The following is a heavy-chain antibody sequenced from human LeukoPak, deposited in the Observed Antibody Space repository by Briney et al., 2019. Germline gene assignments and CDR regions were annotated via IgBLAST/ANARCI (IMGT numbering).Heavy chain of an antibody. Sequence: SGTLSLTCTVSGGSISSSSYYWGWIRQPPGKGLEWIGSIYYSGSTYYNPSLKSRVTISVDTSKNQFSLRLSSVTAADTAVYYCARFMTTVTISLVGYWGQGTLVTVSS. CDR1: GGSISSSSYY. D-gene: IGHD4-17*01. CDR3: ARFMTTVTISLVGY. J-gene: IGHJ4*02. CDR2: IYYSGST. V-gene: IGHV4-39*01.